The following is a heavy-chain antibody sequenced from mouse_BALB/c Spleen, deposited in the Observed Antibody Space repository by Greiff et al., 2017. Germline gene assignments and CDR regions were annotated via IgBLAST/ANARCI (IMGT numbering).Heavy chain of an antibody. CDR1: GFNIKDTY. CDR2: IDPANGNT. CDR3: APYYYSSGSWFAY. J-gene: IGHJ3*01. V-gene: IGHV14-3*02. D-gene: IGHD1-1*01. Sequence: VQLQQSGAELVKPGASVKLSCTASGFNIKDTYMHWVKQRPEQGLEWIGRIDPANGNTKYDPKFQGKATITADTSSNTAYLQLSSLTSEDTAVYYCAPYYYSSGSWFAYWGQGTLVTVSA.